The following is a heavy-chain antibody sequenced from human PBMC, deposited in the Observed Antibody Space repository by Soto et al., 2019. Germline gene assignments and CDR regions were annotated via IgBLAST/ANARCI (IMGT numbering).Heavy chain of an antibody. J-gene: IGHJ6*02. V-gene: IGHV4-34*01. D-gene: IGHD2-2*01. CDR3: ARGPRCINTSCSNDYYHVGLDV. CDR1: GGSFSGYY. Sequence: QVQLQQWGAGLLKPSETLFLTCGVNGGSFSGYYWCWIRQPPGRGLEWIGESNHSGRTNLNPSLESRVSTSVATSKIHFSLRLSSVTAADTAVYYCARGPRCINTSCSNDYYHVGLDVWGQGTTVTVSS. CDR2: SNHSGRT.